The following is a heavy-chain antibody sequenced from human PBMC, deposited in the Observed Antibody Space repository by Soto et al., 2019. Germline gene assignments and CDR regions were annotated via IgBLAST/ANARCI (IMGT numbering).Heavy chain of an antibody. CDR2: IYPGDSDT. CDR1: GYSFTSYW. J-gene: IGHJ5*02. CDR3: ARQSGERDTIFGVGGDNWFDP. D-gene: IGHD3-3*01. Sequence: GESLKISCKGSGYSFTSYWIGWVRQMPGKGLEWMGIIYPGDSDTRYSPSFQGQVTISADKSISTAYLQWSSLKASDTAMYYCARQSGERDTIFGVGGDNWFDPWGQGTLVTVSS. V-gene: IGHV5-51*01.